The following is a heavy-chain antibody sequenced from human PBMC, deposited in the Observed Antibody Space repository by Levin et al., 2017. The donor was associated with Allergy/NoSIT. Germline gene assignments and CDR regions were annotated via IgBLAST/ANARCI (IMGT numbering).Heavy chain of an antibody. CDR2: ISYDGSNK. V-gene: IGHV3-30-3*01. CDR3: ARDKRMRWFGALGLGPIVY. J-gene: IGHJ4*02. D-gene: IGHD3-10*01. Sequence: GGSLRLSCAASGFTFSSYAMHWVRQAPGKGLEWVAVISYDGSNKYYADSVKGRFTISRDNSKNTLYLQMNSLRAEDTAVYYCARDKRMRWFGALGLGPIVYWGQGTLVTVSS. CDR1: GFTFSSYA.